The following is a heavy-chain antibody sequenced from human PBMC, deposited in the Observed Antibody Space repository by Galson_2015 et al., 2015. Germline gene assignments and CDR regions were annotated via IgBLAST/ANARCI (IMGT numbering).Heavy chain of an antibody. CDR3: ARGLGSTNKRDHRFDS. CDR1: GFIFGTPR. V-gene: IGHV3-48*02. CDR2: ISSVSSSI. Sequence: SLRLSCAASGFIFGTPRMNWVRQAPGKGLEWVSYISSVSSSINYADSVKGRFTIYRDNAQNSLYLQMNNLRDEDTAVYYCARGLGSTNKRDHRFDSWGQGTLVTVSS. D-gene: IGHD5/OR15-5a*01. J-gene: IGHJ5*01.